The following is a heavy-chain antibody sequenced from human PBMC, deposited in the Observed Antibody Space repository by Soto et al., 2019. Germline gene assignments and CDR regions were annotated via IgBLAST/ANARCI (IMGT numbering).Heavy chain of an antibody. CDR1: GFVFSTYS. J-gene: IGHJ4*02. D-gene: IGHD1-26*01. CDR2: ISPSSDDI. V-gene: IGHV3-21*01. Sequence: EVQLVESGGGLVKPGGSLRLSCAASGFVFSTYSMNWVRQAPGKGLEWVSSISPSSDDIHYADSVKGRFTISSDNAKNSLYLQMNSLRGEDTAVYYCARPRGSRGYYLIDYWGQGTLVTVSS. CDR3: ARPRGSRGYYLIDY.